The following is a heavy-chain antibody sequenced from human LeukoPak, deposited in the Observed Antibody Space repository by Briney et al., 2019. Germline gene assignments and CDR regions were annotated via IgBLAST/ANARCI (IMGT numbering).Heavy chain of an antibody. D-gene: IGHD2-2*01. J-gene: IGHJ4*02. Sequence: LVASVTVSCKASGYTFTSYDINWVRQAAGQGLEWMGWMNPNSGNTVYAQKFQGRVTFTRNTSISTAYMDLSSLRSEDTAVYYCARAIPPPHCTTITCFKPFDFWGQGTLVTVSS. V-gene: IGHV1-8*03. CDR2: MNPNSGNT. CDR3: ARAIPPPHCTTITCFKPFDF. CDR1: GYTFTSYD.